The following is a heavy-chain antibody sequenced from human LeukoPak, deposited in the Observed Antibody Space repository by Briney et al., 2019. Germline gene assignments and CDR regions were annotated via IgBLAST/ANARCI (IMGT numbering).Heavy chain of an antibody. Sequence: ASVKVSCKASGYTFTSYDINWVRQATGQGLEWMGWMNPNSGNTGYAQKFQGRVTITRNTSISTAYMELSRLGSDDTAVYYCARSGYGSSSHIYYWGQGTLVTVSS. CDR1: GYTFTSYD. V-gene: IGHV1-8*03. CDR3: ARSGYGSSSHIYY. CDR2: MNPNSGNT. D-gene: IGHD6-6*01. J-gene: IGHJ4*02.